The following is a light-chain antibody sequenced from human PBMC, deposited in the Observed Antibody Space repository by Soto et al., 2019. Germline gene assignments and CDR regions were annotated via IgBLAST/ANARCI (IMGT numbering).Light chain of an antibody. V-gene: IGKV1D-16*01. CDR1: QGIATW. Sequence: DIQLTQSPSSLTASIGDRVTITCRASQGIATWLAWYQQQPEKSPKSLIYEASKLQNGVPSRFNGSGSGTDFTLTIASLQTADVATYFCQQYNTYPLTFGGGTRVEI. CDR3: QQYNTYPLT. J-gene: IGKJ4*01. CDR2: EAS.